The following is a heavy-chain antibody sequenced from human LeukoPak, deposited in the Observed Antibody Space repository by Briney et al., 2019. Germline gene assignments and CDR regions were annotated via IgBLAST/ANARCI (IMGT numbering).Heavy chain of an antibody. CDR1: GFTFSSYV. J-gene: IGHJ6*02. CDR3: ARDSRDGYRTFYSYDMDV. V-gene: IGHV3-30-3*01. Sequence: GGSLRLSCAASGFTFSSYVMHWVRQAPGKGLEWVAVISYDGSNKYYADSVKGRFTISRDNSKNTLYLQMNSLRAEDTAVYYCARDSRDGYRTFYSYDMDVWGQGTTVTVSS. D-gene: IGHD5-24*01. CDR2: ISYDGSNK.